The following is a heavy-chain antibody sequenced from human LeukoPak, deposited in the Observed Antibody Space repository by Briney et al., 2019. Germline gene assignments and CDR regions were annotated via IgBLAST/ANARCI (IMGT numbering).Heavy chain of an antibody. V-gene: IGHV3-23*01. CDR3: AKGALIYGDYDYFDS. Sequence: GGSLRLSCAASGFTFTTYAMTWVRQAPGKGLEWVSAISGGGGNTYYADSVKGRFTISRDNSKNTLFLQINSLRAEDTAIYYCAKGALIYGDYDYFDSWGQGTLVTVSS. CDR2: ISGGGGNT. D-gene: IGHD4-17*01. CDR1: GFTFTTYA. J-gene: IGHJ4*02.